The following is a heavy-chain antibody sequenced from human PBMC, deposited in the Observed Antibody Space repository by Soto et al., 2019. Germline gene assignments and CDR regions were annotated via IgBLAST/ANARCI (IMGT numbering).Heavy chain of an antibody. CDR2: IYYSGST. CDR3: ARGDCSGGSCYRGIYYYYGMDV. V-gene: IGHV4-59*01. CDR1: GGSISSYY. D-gene: IGHD2-15*01. Sequence: SETLSLTCTVSGGSISSYYWSWIRQPPGKGLEWIGYIYYSGSTNYNPSLKSRVTISVDTSKNQFSLKLSSVTAADTAVYYCARGDCSGGSCYRGIYYYYGMDVWGQGTTVTVSS. J-gene: IGHJ6*02.